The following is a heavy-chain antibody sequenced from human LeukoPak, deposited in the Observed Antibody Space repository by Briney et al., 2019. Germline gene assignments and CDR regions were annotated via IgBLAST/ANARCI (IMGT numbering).Heavy chain of an antibody. CDR2: ISSSSSYI. D-gene: IGHD3-22*01. Sequence: GGSLRLSCAASGFTFSSYSMNWVRQAPGKGLEWVSSISSSSSYIYYADSVKGRFTISRDNAKNSLYLQMNSLRAEDTAVYYCARVRAGEQHQYYYDSSGYTDYWGQGTLVTVSS. CDR3: ARVRAGEQHQYYYDSSGYTDY. CDR1: GFTFSSYS. V-gene: IGHV3-21*01. J-gene: IGHJ4*02.